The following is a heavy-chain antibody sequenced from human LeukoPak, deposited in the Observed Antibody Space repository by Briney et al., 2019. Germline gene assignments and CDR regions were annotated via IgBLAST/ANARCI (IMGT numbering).Heavy chain of an antibody. Sequence: PSETLSLTCSVSGGSISSSSYYWGWIRQPPGKGLEWIGNIHYSGSTIYNPSLKSRVTISVDTSKNQFSLRLSSVTAADTAVYYCARQRAGPLHYFDYWGQGTLVTVSS. CDR1: GGSISSSSYY. CDR3: ARQRAGPLHYFDY. J-gene: IGHJ4*02. CDR2: IHYSGST. V-gene: IGHV4-39*01. D-gene: IGHD1-26*01.